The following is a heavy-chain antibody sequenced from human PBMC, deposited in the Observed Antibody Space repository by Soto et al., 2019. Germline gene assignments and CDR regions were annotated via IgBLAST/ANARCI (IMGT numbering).Heavy chain of an antibody. CDR3: ARGLILWFGELSRRGGYYYYMDV. D-gene: IGHD3-10*01. CDR2: INDSGNI. CDR1: GGSLSGYQ. J-gene: IGHJ6*03. Sequence: SETLPLTCAVNGGSLSGYQWTWIRQTPGKGLEWIGEINDSGNINYNPSLKSRVTIFLDTPKKQISLKLNSVTAADSAVYYCARGLILWFGELSRRGGYYYYMDVWAKGTTVTVSS. V-gene: IGHV4-34*01.